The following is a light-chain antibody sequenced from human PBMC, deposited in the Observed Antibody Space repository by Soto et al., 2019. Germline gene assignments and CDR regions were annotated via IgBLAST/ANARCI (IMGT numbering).Light chain of an antibody. CDR2: GAS. CDR3: QQYGSSPLT. Sequence: EIVLTQSPGTLSLAPGERAALSCRASQSVINNYLAWYQQKPGQAPRLLIYGASSRATGIPDRSSGSGSGTDFTLTISRLEPEDFAVYYCQQYGSSPLTFGQGTKVDI. J-gene: IGKJ1*01. V-gene: IGKV3-20*01. CDR1: QSVINNY.